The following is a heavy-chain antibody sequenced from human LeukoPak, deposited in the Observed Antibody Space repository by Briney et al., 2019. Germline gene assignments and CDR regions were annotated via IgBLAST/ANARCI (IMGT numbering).Heavy chain of an antibody. CDR2: INPNSGGT. CDR3: ARDSWGYSGYDVSGY. D-gene: IGHD5-12*01. J-gene: IGHJ4*02. CDR1: GYAFTGYY. Sequence: ASVKVSCKASGYAFTGYYMHWVRQAPGQGLEWMGWINPNSGGTNYAQKFQGRVTMTRDTSTSTAYMELSRLRSDDTAVYYCARDSWGYSGYDVSGYWGQGTLVTVSS. V-gene: IGHV1-2*02.